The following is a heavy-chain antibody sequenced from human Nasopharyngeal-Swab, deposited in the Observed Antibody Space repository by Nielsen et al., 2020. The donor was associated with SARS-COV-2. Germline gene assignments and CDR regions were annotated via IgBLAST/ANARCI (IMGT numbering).Heavy chain of an antibody. D-gene: IGHD2-15*01. CDR2: IIPILGIA. CDR3: AVLGYCSGGSCRDAFDI. V-gene: IGHV1-69*04. CDR1: GYTFTSYD. J-gene: IGHJ3*02. Sequence: SVKVSCKASGYTFTSYDINWVRQAPGQGLEWMGRIIPILGIANYAQEFQGRVTITADKSTSTAYMELSSLRSEDTAVYYCAVLGYCSGGSCRDAFDIWGQGTMVTVSS.